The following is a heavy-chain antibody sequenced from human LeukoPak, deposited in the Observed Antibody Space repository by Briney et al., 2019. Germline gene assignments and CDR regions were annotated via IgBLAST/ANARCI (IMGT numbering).Heavy chain of an antibody. V-gene: IGHV3-30*04. CDR1: GFTFSSYA. J-gene: IGHJ4*02. D-gene: IGHD1-26*01. CDR2: ISYDGSNK. CDR3: ATPLVGANDY. Sequence: GGPLRLSCAASGFTFSSYAMHWVRQAPGKGLEWVAVISYDGSNKYYADSVKGRFTISRDNSKNTLYLQMNSLRAEDTAVYYCATPLVGANDYWGQGTLVTVSS.